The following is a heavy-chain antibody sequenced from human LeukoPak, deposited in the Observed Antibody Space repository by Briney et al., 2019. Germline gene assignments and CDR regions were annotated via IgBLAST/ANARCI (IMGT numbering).Heavy chain of an antibody. J-gene: IGHJ4*02. V-gene: IGHV3-11*04. CDR2: IVISGGTT. CDR3: ARDGGENSWEGCFDV. Sequence: PGGSLRLSCAASGFNVSDYYMSWIRQSPGKGLEWVSHIVISGGTTYYTDSVKGRFTISRDTARNSVYLQMNSLRAEDTAVYYCARDGGENSWEGCFDVWGQGALVTVSS. CDR1: GFNVSDYY. D-gene: IGHD2-21*01.